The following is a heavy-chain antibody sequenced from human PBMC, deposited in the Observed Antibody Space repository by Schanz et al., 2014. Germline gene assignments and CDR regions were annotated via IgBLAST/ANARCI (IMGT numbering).Heavy chain of an antibody. V-gene: IGHV3-30*02. J-gene: IGHJ4*02. CDR3: AKDLPSDYYIAY. CDR1: GFTFSNYG. Sequence: QVQLVESGGGVVQPGGSLRLSCAASGFTFSNYGLHWVRQAPGKGLEWVAFIRYNGINEYYVDSVKGRFTISRDNSKNTLYLQMNSLRAEDTAVYYCAKDLPSDYYIAYWGQGTLVTVSS. CDR2: IRYNGINE. D-gene: IGHD3-22*01.